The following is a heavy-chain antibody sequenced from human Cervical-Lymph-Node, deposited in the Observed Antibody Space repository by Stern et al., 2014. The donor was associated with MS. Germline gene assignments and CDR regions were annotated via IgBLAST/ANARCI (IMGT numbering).Heavy chain of an antibody. J-gene: IGHJ4*02. Sequence: EVQLVESGGGLVKPGGSLRLSCAASGFTFKNAWMSWVRQAPGKGLEWVGRIKDKIDGGTTDYAAPVKGRFTISGDDSKDTLYLELNSLKTEDTAVYYCTTVRYDRSAKHDFWGQGTLVTVSS. CDR1: GFTFKNAW. V-gene: IGHV3-15*01. CDR2: IKDKIDGGTT. D-gene: IGHD3-22*01. CDR3: TTVRYDRSAKHDF.